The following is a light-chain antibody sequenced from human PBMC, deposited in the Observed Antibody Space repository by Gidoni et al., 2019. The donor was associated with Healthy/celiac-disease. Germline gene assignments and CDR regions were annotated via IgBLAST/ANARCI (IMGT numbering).Light chain of an antibody. Sequence: QSVLTQPPSVSGAPGQRVTISYTGSSSNIGAGYDVHWYQQLPGTAPKLLIYGNSNRPSGVPDRLSGSKSGTSASLAITGLQAEDEADYYCQSYDSSLSGSGVFGGGTKLTVL. CDR2: GNS. CDR1: SSNIGAGYD. V-gene: IGLV1-40*01. J-gene: IGLJ2*01. CDR3: QSYDSSLSGSGV.